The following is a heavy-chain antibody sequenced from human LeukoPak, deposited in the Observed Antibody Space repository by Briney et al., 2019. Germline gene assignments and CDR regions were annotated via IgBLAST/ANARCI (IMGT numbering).Heavy chain of an antibody. V-gene: IGHV1-18*04. CDR3: ARGSIALVRGFYWLDP. D-gene: IGHD3-10*01. CDR2: ITAYNGNT. CDR1: RYTFTSYC. J-gene: IGHJ5*02. Sequence: SVKLSCNSSRYTFTSYCTSCVRQPPGQAFEWMGCITAYNGNTNYAQKLEGRHTMQTDTSTRTAYMEVGSLRSDDTAVYYCARGSIALVRGFYWLDPWGQGTLVTVSS.